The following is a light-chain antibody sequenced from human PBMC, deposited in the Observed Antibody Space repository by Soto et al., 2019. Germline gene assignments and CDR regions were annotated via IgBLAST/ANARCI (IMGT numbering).Light chain of an antibody. CDR3: QQYDTSPPT. CDR2: RTF. CDR1: QTIGSRY. V-gene: IGKV3-20*01. J-gene: IGKJ5*01. Sequence: EIVLTQSPGTLSLSPGERATLSCRASQTIGSRYLAWYQHQPGQAPRLLIYRTFGRAPGIPDRFSGGGSGTDFTLTISRLEREDFAVYYCQQYDTSPPTFGQGTRLEI.